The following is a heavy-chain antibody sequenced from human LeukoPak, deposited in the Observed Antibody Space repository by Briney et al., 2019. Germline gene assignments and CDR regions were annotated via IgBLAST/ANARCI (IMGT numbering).Heavy chain of an antibody. CDR1: GFTFSNYG. V-gene: IGHV3-23*01. CDR2: ISGSGSRT. CDR3: AKTRYYGSGRDPNYLDY. D-gene: IGHD3-10*01. Sequence: GGTLRLSCAASGFTFSNYGMSWVRQAPGKGLEWVPAISGSGSRTYYTDSVKGRFTISRDNSKNTLYLQVNSLRVEDTAIYYCAKTRYYGSGRDPNYLDYWGQGTLVTVSS. J-gene: IGHJ4*02.